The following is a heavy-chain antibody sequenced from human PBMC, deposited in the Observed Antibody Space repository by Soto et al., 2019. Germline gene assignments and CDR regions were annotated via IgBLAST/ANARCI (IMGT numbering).Heavy chain of an antibody. J-gene: IGHJ4*02. CDR2: INHSGST. V-gene: IGHV4-34*01. D-gene: IGHD7-27*01. CDR3: ARGWGRIFDY. Sequence: QVQLQQWGAGLLKPSETLSLTCTVYGGSFSGYYWSWIRQPPGKGLEWIGEINHSGSTSYNPSLKSRVTISVDTSKNQFSLKLSSVTAADTAVYYCARGWGRIFDYWGQGPLVTVSS. CDR1: GGSFSGYY.